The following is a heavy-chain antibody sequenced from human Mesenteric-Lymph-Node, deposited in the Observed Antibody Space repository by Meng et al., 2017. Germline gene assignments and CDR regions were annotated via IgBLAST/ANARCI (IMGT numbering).Heavy chain of an antibody. J-gene: IGHJ4*02. V-gene: IGHV3-30*18. D-gene: IGHD6-13*01. Sequence: QVQLVESGEGVVQPGRSLRLSCATSGFTFSTYGMHWVRQAPGKGLEWVAVISYDGSNKYYAESVKGRFTISRDNSKNTLHLQMNSLRAEDTAVYYCAKVAYASTWYVPHFDYWGQGTLVTVSS. CDR1: GFTFSTYG. CDR3: AKVAYASTWYVPHFDY. CDR2: ISYDGSNK.